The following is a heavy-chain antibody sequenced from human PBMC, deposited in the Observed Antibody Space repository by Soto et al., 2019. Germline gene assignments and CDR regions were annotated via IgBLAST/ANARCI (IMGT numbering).Heavy chain of an antibody. V-gene: IGHV3-30-3*01. Sequence: GGSLRLSCAASGFTFSSYAMHWVRQAPGKGLEWVAVISYDGSNKYYADSVKGRFTISRDNSKNTLYLQMNSLRAEDTAAYYCARVSGYDFWSGYPYGMDVWGQGTTVTVSS. CDR2: ISYDGSNK. CDR1: GFTFSSYA. J-gene: IGHJ6*02. CDR3: ARVSGYDFWSGYPYGMDV. D-gene: IGHD3-3*01.